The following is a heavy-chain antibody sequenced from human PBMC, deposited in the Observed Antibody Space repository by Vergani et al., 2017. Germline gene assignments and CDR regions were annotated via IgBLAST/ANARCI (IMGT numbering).Heavy chain of an antibody. D-gene: IGHD3-22*01. CDR2: IYYSGST. CDR1: GGSISSGDYY. Sequence: QVQLQESGPGLVKPSQTLSLTCTVSGGSISSGDYYWSWIRQPPGKGLEWSGYIYYSGSTYYNPSLKSRVTISVDTSKNQYSLKLSSVTAADTAVYYCARVRRDDGIGYYCYYGMDVWGEGTTVTVSS. CDR3: ARVRRDDGIGYYCYYGMDV. J-gene: IGHJ6*01. V-gene: IGHV4-30-4*01.